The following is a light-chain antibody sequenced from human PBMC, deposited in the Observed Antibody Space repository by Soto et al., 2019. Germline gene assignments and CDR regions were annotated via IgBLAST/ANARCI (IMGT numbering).Light chain of an antibody. Sequence: DIQMLQSPSSLSSALGDTFPITFWASQSISTYLNWYQQKPGKAPKXXISDASTLQSGVPSRFSGSGCGTDFTLTISSLQPEDLATYYCQQSYSPPWTFGRGTKVDIK. CDR3: QQSYSPPWT. CDR1: QSISTY. V-gene: IGKV1-39*01. J-gene: IGKJ1*01. CDR2: DAS.